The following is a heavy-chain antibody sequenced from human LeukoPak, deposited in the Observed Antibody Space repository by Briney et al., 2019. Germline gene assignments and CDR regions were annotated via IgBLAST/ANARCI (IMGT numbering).Heavy chain of an antibody. Sequence: SETLSLTCTVSGGSISSYYWSWIRQPPGKGLEWIGEINQSGSTNYNPSPKSRLTISVDTSKNQFSLKLTSVTAADTAVYYCARGPRYCSSTSCYELDYWGQGTLVTVSS. CDR2: INQSGST. V-gene: IGHV4-34*01. CDR1: GGSISSYY. J-gene: IGHJ4*02. CDR3: ARGPRYCSSTSCYELDY. D-gene: IGHD2-2*01.